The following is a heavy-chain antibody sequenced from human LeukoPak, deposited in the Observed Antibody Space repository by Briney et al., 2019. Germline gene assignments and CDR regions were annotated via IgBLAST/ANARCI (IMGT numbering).Heavy chain of an antibody. V-gene: IGHV4-59*08. J-gene: IGHJ4*02. Sequence: SETLSLTCTVSGGSISSYYWSWIRQPPGKGLEWIGYIYYSGSTNYNPSLKSRVAISVDTSKNQFSLRLSSVTAADTAVYYCARLATYGDFSDWGQGTLVTVSS. D-gene: IGHD4-17*01. CDR3: ARLATYGDFSD. CDR1: GGSISSYY. CDR2: IYYSGST.